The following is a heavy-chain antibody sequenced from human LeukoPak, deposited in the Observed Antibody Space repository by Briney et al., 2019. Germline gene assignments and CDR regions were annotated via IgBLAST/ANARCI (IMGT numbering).Heavy chain of an antibody. CDR1: GYAFTGYY. J-gene: IGHJ6*03. CDR3: ARDYIAAAVDYYYYMDV. CDR2: INPNSGGT. V-gene: IGHV1-2*02. Sequence: RGASVKVSCQSYGYAFTGYYMHWMRQAPAQGLEWMGWINPNSGGTDYAQKFQGRVTMTRDTSISTAYMELSRLRSDDTAVYYCARDYIAAAVDYYYYMDVWGKGTTVTVSS. D-gene: IGHD6-13*01.